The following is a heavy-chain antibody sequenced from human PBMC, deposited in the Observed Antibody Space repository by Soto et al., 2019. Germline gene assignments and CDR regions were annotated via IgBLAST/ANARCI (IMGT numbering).Heavy chain of an antibody. CDR3: TTTTYYDFWSGYFRYYYYGMDV. V-gene: IGHV3-15*07. CDR1: GFTFSNAW. D-gene: IGHD3-3*01. CDR2: IKSKTDGGTT. Sequence: PGGSLRLSCAASGFTFSNAWMNWVRQAPGKGLEWVGRIKSKTDGGTTDYAAPVKGRFTISRDDSKNTLYLQMNSLKTEDTAVYYCTTTTYYDFWSGYFRYYYYGMDVWGQGTTVTVSS. J-gene: IGHJ6*02.